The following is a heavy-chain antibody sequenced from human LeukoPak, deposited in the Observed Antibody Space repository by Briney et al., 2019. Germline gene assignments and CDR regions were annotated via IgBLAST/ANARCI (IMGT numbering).Heavy chain of an antibody. J-gene: IGHJ4*02. Sequence: PGGSLRLSCTASGFKFDDYGMSWVRQAPGKGLEWVSGINRSGGSSGYADSVKGRFTISRDNAKNSLYLQMNSLRAEDTALYYCASNYGSGSYYNGIDYWGQGTLVTVSS. CDR1: GFKFDDYG. V-gene: IGHV3-20*04. CDR2: INRSGGSS. D-gene: IGHD3-10*01. CDR3: ASNYGSGSYYNGIDY.